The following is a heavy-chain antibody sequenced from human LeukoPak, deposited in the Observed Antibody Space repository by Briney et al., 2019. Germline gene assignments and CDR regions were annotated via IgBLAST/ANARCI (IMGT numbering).Heavy chain of an antibody. CDR2: ISSSSSYI. Sequence: GGSLRLSCAASGFTFSSYSMNWVRQAPGKGLGWVSSISSSSSYIYYADSVKGRFTISRDNAKNSLYLQMNSLRAEDTAVYYCARDLHDDYGDYWGQGTLVTVSS. V-gene: IGHV3-21*01. D-gene: IGHD3-3*01. J-gene: IGHJ4*02. CDR3: ARDLHDDYGDY. CDR1: GFTFSSYS.